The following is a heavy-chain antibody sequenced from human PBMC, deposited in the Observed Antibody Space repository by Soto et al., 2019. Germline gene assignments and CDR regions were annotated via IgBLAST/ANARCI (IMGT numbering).Heavy chain of an antibody. D-gene: IGHD6-19*01. V-gene: IGHV3-33*01. Sequence: QVQLVESGGGVVQPGTSLTISCAASGFIFRNYGFHWVRQAPGKGLEWVALIGYDGSRKSYADTVKGRFTISRDISKNTLHLQMNSLRAEDSAVYYCARALAVAAPEFCGQGTLVTVSA. J-gene: IGHJ4*02. CDR1: GFIFRNYG. CDR3: ARALAVAAPEF. CDR2: IGYDGSRK.